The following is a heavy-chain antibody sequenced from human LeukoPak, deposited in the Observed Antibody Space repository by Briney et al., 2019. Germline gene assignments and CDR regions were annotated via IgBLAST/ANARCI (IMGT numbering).Heavy chain of an antibody. CDR3: AKGLSGSSGWYYFDC. J-gene: IGHJ4*02. D-gene: IGHD6-19*01. V-gene: IGHV3-23*01. CDR1: GVTFGRYA. Sequence: HSGWSLRPSCAASGVTFGRYANRGGRRAPGKGLEWVSAISGSGGSTFYADSVKGRFTISRDNSKNTLYLQMNSLRAEDTAVHYCAKGLSGSSGWYYFDCWGQGSLVTVSS. CDR2: ISGSGGST.